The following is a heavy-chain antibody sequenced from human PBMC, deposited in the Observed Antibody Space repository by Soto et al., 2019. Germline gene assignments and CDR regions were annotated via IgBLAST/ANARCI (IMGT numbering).Heavy chain of an antibody. Sequence: GGSLRLSCTASGFNTRFYSMSWVRQTPGKGLEWVAALSRSGGATYYADSVRGRFTISRDNAKNSVYLQINSLRAEDTAVYFCARDCSGGSCYPGMDVWGQGTTVTVSS. CDR2: LSRSGGAT. CDR1: GFNTRFYS. D-gene: IGHD2-15*01. J-gene: IGHJ6*02. V-gene: IGHV3-23*01. CDR3: ARDCSGGSCYPGMDV.